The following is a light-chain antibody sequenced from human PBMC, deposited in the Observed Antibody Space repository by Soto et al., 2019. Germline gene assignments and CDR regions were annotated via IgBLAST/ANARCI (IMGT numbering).Light chain of an antibody. CDR1: RSDVGAYNY. V-gene: IGLV2-8*01. Sequence: QSVLTQPPSASGSPGQSVAISCTGTRSDVGAYNYVSWYQQHPGKAPKLILYEVTTRPSGVPDRFSGSKSGNTASLTVSGLQAEDEADYYCSSYAGSNIYVVFGGGTQLTVL. J-gene: IGLJ2*01. CDR3: SSYAGSNIYVV. CDR2: EVT.